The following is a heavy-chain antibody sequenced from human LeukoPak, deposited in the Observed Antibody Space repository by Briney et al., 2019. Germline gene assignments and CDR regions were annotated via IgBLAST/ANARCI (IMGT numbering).Heavy chain of an antibody. J-gene: IGHJ6*02. V-gene: IGHV3-23*01. CDR2: IGAGDKYT. D-gene: IGHD3-10*01. CDR1: GFTLRNYA. CDR3: AKDLWVGEGYYGMDV. Sequence: PGGSLRLSCAASGFTLRNYAMSWVRQAPGKGLEWVSSIGAGDKYTYHIDSVKGRFTITRDNSKNTLYLQMNSLRAEDTAMYYGAKDLWVGEGYYGMDVWGQGTTVTVSS.